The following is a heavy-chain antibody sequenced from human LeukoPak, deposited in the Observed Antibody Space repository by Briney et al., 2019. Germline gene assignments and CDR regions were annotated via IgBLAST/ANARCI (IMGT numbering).Heavy chain of an antibody. D-gene: IGHD2-2*01. CDR1: GYTFTGYY. CDR2: INPNSGGT. Sequence: ASVKVSCKASGYTFTGYYMHWVRQAPGQGLEWMGWINPNSGGTNCAQKFQGRVTMTRDTSISTAYMELSRLRSDDTAVYYCATSRGYCSSTSCRDDYYFDYWGQGTLVTVSS. V-gene: IGHV1-2*02. CDR3: ATSRGYCSSTSCRDDYYFDY. J-gene: IGHJ4*02.